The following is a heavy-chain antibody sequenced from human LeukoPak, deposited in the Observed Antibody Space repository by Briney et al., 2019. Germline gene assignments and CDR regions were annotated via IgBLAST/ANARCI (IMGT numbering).Heavy chain of an antibody. Sequence: SETLSLTCAVYGGSFSGYYWSWIRQPPGKGLEWIGEINHSGSTNYNPSLKSRVTISVDTSKNQFSLKLSSVTAADTAVYYCARGYDFWSGYYLDYWGQGTPVTVSS. V-gene: IGHV4-34*01. CDR3: ARGYDFWSGYYLDY. CDR2: INHSGST. D-gene: IGHD3-3*01. J-gene: IGHJ4*02. CDR1: GGSFSGYY.